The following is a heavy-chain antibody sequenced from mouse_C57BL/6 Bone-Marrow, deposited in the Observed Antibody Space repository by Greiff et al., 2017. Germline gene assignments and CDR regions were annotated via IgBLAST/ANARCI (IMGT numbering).Heavy chain of an antibody. CDR2: IGPGSGST. D-gene: IGHD1-3*01. CDR3: TRFAGYNWYLDD. CDR1: GYTFTDYY. Sequence: QVQLQPSGAELAKPGASVKISCKTSGYTFTDYYIHWVKQRPGQGLEWIGKIGPGSGSTSYNEKFKGKATLTADKSSSTAYMQLSSLTSEDSAVYFWTRFAGYNWYLDDWGQGTTLTVSS. J-gene: IGHJ2*01. V-gene: IGHV1-77*01.